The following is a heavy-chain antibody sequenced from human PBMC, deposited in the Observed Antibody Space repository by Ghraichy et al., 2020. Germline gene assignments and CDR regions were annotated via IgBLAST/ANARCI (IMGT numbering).Heavy chain of an antibody. CDR2: ISYDGSNK. J-gene: IGHJ2*01. V-gene: IGHV3-30*04. CDR3: ARDRLATTGAGGKGYFDL. D-gene: IGHD6-13*01. CDR1: GFNFSRYA. Sequence: SCAASGFNFSRYAMHWVRQAPGKGLEWVALISYDGSNKYYADSVKGRFTISRDNSENTMYLEMNSLRTEDTAVYYCARDRLATTGAGGKGYFDLWGRGTLVTVSS.